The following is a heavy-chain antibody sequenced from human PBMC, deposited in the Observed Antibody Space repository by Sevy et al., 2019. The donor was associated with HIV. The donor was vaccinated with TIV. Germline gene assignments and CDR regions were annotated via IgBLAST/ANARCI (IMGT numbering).Heavy chain of an antibody. CDR1: GFTFSSYS. V-gene: IGHV3-21*01. CDR2: ISSTSYV. D-gene: IGHD3-3*01. CDR3: ARDDRFLEWLTTDASDI. Sequence: GGSLRLSCAASGFTFSSYSMNWVRQAPGKGLEWVSSISSTSYVYYADSVKGRFTISRDNAKNSLYLQMNSLRAEDTAVYYCARDDRFLEWLTTDASDIWGQGTMVTVSS. J-gene: IGHJ3*02.